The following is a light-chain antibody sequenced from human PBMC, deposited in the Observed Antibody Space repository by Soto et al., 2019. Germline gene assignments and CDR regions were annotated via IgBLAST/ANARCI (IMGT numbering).Light chain of an antibody. V-gene: IGKV1-9*01. Sequence: DIHLTQSPSFLSASVGDRVTITCRASQGITSYLAWYQQKPGKAPKLLIYAASTLQSGVPSRFSGSRSGTDFTLTISSLQTEDFATYYCQELNSYPLTFGGGTKVEIK. CDR1: QGITSY. CDR3: QELNSYPLT. J-gene: IGKJ4*01. CDR2: AAS.